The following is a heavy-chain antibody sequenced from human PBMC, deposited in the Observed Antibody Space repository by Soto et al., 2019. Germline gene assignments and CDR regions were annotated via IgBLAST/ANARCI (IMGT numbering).Heavy chain of an antibody. D-gene: IGHD3-10*01. CDR1: GGTFISHA. J-gene: IGHJ5*02. V-gene: IGHV1-69*06. CDR3: ARGNKGPGHYGPGSQGWYGP. Sequence: QVQLVQSGAEVKKPGSSVRVSCKVSGGTFISHAINWLRQAPGQGLEWMGVIIPVTETPNNAEKFQGRFKITADKATTTVYMELSSLTFDDTAVYFCARGNKGPGHYGPGSQGWYGPWGQGTLVTVSS. CDR2: IIPVTETP.